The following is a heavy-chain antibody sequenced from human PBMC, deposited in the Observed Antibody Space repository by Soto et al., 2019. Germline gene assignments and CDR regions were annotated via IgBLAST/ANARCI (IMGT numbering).Heavy chain of an antibody. CDR2: IIPIFGTA. J-gene: IGHJ4*02. Sequence: QVQLVQSGAEVQKPGSSVKVSCKASGGTFSSYAISWVRQAPGQGLECMGGIIPIFGTANSAQKFQGRVTITADKATSTAYMELSSLRAEDTAVYYCASAKVGAPRGFDYLGQGTLVTVSS. V-gene: IGHV1-69*06. CDR3: ASAKVGAPRGFDY. D-gene: IGHD1-26*01. CDR1: GGTFSSYA.